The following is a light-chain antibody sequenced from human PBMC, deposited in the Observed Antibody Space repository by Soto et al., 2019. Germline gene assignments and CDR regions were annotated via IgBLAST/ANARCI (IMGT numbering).Light chain of an antibody. CDR2: TAS. CDR1: QDISNF. CDR3: QTYNSAPLT. V-gene: IGKV1-27*01. J-gene: IGKJ4*01. Sequence: DIQMTQAPSSLSASVGDRLTITCRARQDISNFLAWSQQKPGKVPKLMIYTASTLQSGVPSRFSGRGSGTDFTLTSSSLQPVDVAPYYCQTYNSAPLTFGGGTKVESK.